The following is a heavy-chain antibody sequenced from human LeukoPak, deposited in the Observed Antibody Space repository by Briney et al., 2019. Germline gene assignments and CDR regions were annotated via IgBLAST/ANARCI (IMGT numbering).Heavy chain of an antibody. CDR3: ARDRLGSSRGVGFMDY. CDR1: GFTFSSYA. CDR2: ISYDGSNK. J-gene: IGHJ4*02. D-gene: IGHD6-13*01. Sequence: GGSLRLSCAVSGFTFSSYAMHWVRQAPGKGLEWVAVISYDGSNKYYADSVKGRFTISRDNSKNTLYLQMNSLRAEDTAVYYCARDRLGSSRGVGFMDYWGQGTLVTVSS. V-gene: IGHV3-30*04.